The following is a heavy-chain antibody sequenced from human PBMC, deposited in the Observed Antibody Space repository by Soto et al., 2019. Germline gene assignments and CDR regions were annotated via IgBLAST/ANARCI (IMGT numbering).Heavy chain of an antibody. V-gene: IGHV1-46*01. CDR1: GYSFTTYY. J-gene: IGHJ6*02. Sequence: QVQLVQSGAEVKKPGASVKVSCKTSGYSFTTYYMHWVRQAPGQGLEWMGIINRNSGSTRYAQKFQGRVTMTRDTSTSTVYMELSSLRSEDTAIYYCARDLGGYVIYYYYGMDVWGQGTTVTVSS. CDR3: ARDLGGYVIYYYYGMDV. D-gene: IGHD5-12*01. CDR2: INRNSGST.